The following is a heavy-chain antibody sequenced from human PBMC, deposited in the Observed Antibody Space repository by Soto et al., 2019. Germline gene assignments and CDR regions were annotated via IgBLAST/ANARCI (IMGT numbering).Heavy chain of an antibody. Sequence: EPQLLESGGGLVQPGGSLRLSCAASGFTFSTYPMSWVRQAPGKGLEWVSGISGSGISTYYTDSVKGRFTISRDNSKNTVFLQMNSLRDEDTAVYYCVKPPVITASYYYYDMDVWGQGTTVTVSS. D-gene: IGHD4-4*01. J-gene: IGHJ6*02. CDR3: VKPPVITASYYYYDMDV. V-gene: IGHV3-23*01. CDR1: GFTFSTYP. CDR2: ISGSGIST.